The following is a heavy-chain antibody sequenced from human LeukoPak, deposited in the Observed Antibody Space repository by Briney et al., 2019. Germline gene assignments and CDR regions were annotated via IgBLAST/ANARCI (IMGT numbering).Heavy chain of an antibody. Sequence: GRSLRLSCAASGFTFSSYGMHWVRQAPGKGLEWVAVISYDGSNKYYADSVKGRFTISRDNAKNTVYLQMNSLRVEDTAVYYCTGGGSIAVAGYRGQGTLVTVSS. CDR3: TGGGSIAVAGY. D-gene: IGHD6-19*01. J-gene: IGHJ4*02. CDR1: GFTFSSYG. CDR2: ISYDGSNK. V-gene: IGHV3-30*03.